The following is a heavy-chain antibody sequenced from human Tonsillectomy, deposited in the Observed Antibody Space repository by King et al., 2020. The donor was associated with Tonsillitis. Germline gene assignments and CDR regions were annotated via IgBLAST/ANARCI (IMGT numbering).Heavy chain of an antibody. D-gene: IGHD3-22*01. V-gene: IGHV4-34*01. CDR2: INHSGST. CDR3: ARASDYYDSSGYSKWFDP. CDR1: GGSFSGYY. J-gene: IGHJ5*02. Sequence: VQLQQWGAGLLKPSETLSLTCAVYGGSFSGYYWSWIRQPLGKGLEWIGEINHSGSTNSNPSLKSRVTISVDTSNNYFSLKLSSVTAADTAVYYCARASDYYDSSGYSKWFDPWGQGTLVTVSS.